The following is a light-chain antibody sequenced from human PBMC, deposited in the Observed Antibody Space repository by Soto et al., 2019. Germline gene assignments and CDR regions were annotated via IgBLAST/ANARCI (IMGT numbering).Light chain of an antibody. Sequence: QSALTQPASVSGSPGQSITISCTGTSSDVGAFNFVSWYQQHPGKAPKLMIYDVRHRPSGISDRFSGSKSGNTASLTIYGLQAEDEADYYCTSHTTTSPPVLFGGGTKLTVL. CDR3: TSHTTTSPPVL. CDR1: SSDVGAFNF. CDR2: DVR. J-gene: IGLJ2*01. V-gene: IGLV2-14*03.